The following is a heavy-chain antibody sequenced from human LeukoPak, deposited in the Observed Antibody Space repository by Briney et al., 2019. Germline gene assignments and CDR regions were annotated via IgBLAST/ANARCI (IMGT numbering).Heavy chain of an antibody. Sequence: GGSLRLSCAASGFTFSSYGMHWVRQTPGKGLEWVAFISYDGSNKYYADSVKGRFTISRDNSKSTLYLQMNSLRAEDTAVFYCAGAFSRTIVGFIGSTYWGQGTMVTVSS. CDR2: ISYDGSNK. D-gene: IGHD1-26*01. CDR1: GFTFSSYG. V-gene: IGHV3-30*19. CDR3: AGAFSRTIVGFIGSTY. J-gene: IGHJ4*02.